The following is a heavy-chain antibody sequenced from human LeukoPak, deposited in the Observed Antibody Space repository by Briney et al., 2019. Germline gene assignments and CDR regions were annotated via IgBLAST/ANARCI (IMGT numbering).Heavy chain of an antibody. CDR2: ISVSGDST. CDR3: ARDSQHLNFDH. Sequence: GGSLRLSCAASGFTFSNFGMSWVRQAPGKGLEWVSAISVSGDSTNYADSVKGRFTISRDNAKNTLYLQMNSLRAEDTAVYYCARDSQHLNFDHWGQGTLVTVSS. CDR1: GFTFSNFG. D-gene: IGHD3-3*02. V-gene: IGHV3-23*01. J-gene: IGHJ4*02.